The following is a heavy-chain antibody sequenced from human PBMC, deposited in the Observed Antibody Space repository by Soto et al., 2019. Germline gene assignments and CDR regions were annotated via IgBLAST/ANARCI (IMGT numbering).Heavy chain of an antibody. CDR2: IDNGGNT. CDR3: VKRSLPMAPT. CDR1: GGSISSYY. V-gene: IGHV4-59*04. Sequence: SETLSLTCTVSGGSISSYYWNWIRRPPGKGLEWIGSIDNGGNTHYNAPLKSRVIISADTSKNQFSLSLNSVTAADTAVYYCVKRSLPMAPTWGQGIQVTVSS. J-gene: IGHJ4*02. D-gene: IGHD3-10*01.